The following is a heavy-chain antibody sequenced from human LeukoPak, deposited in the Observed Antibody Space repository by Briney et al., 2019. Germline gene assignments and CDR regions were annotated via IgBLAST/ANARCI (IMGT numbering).Heavy chain of an antibody. CDR2: IYSGGST. CDR1: GFTVSTNF. Sequence: GGSLRLSCAASGFTVSTNFLTWVRQAPEKGLEWVSFIYSGGSTYYADSVKGRFTISRDNSKNTLYLQMNSLRAEDTAEYYCARYCSGGSCYDWGQGTLVTVSS. J-gene: IGHJ4*02. V-gene: IGHV3-66*01. CDR3: ARYCSGGSCYD. D-gene: IGHD2-15*01.